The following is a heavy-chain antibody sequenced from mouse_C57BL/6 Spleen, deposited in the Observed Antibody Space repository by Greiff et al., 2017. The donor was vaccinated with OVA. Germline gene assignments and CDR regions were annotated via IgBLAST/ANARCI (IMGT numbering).Heavy chain of an antibody. CDR3: APSYYYGAMDY. CDR1: GFNIKNTY. D-gene: IGHD1-1*02. CDR2: IDPANGNT. Sequence: VHVKQSVAELVRPGASVKLSCTASGFNIKNTYMHWVKQRPEQGLEWIGRIDPANGNTKYAPKFQGKATLTADTSSNTAYLQLSSLPSEDTAIYYCAPSYYYGAMDYGGQGTSVTVSS. V-gene: IGHV14-3*01. J-gene: IGHJ4*01.